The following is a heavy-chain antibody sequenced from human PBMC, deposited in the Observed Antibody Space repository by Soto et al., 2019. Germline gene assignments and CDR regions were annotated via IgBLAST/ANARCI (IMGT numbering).Heavy chain of an antibody. Sequence: GGSLRLSCAASGFSFRDYFMRWIRQAPGKGLEWVSYIGPYGNTIYYADSVKGRFTISRDDAKNSLSLHMNSLRTEDTAVYYCARDDYTYGVYWGQGTPVTVSS. CDR2: IGPYGNTI. CDR1: GFSFRDYF. D-gene: IGHD2-2*02. CDR3: ARDDYTYGVY. V-gene: IGHV3-11*01. J-gene: IGHJ4*02.